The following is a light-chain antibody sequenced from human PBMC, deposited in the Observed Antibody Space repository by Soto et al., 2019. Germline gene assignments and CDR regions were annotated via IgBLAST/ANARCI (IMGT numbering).Light chain of an antibody. V-gene: IGKV3-20*01. J-gene: IGKJ3*01. CDR3: QQYSRSPFT. CDR2: GAS. CDR1: QSVRSNY. Sequence: EIVMTQSPGTLSLSPAETATLSCRASQSVRSNYVAWFHQKPRQAPRLLLYGASSRAAGVPNRFSAGGSGTDFTHIISRLEPDDVAVYYCQQYSRSPFTFGPGTKVDIK.